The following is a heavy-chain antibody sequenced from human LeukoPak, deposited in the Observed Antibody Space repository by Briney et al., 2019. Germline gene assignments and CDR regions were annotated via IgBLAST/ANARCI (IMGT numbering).Heavy chain of an antibody. CDR3: ARGTRDDYGDYGPVH. CDR1: GFTFTTYS. D-gene: IGHD4-17*01. Sequence: GGSLRLSCVASGFTFTTYSMNWVRQAPGKGLEWVASITSSSTSMYYADSVKGRFTISRDNSKNTLYLQMNSLRAEDTAVYYCARGTRDDYGDYGPVHWGQGTLVTVSS. V-gene: IGHV3-21*01. CDR2: ITSSSTSM. J-gene: IGHJ4*02.